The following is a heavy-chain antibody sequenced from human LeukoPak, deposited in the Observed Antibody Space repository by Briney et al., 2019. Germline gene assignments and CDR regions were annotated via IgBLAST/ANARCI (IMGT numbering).Heavy chain of an antibody. J-gene: IGHJ4*02. CDR2: LYIGGNT. Sequence: PGGSLRLSCAASGFTFSNYVMSWVRQAPGKGLEWVSALYIGGNTYYADSVRGRFTISRDNSKNTLYLQMNSLRAEDTAIYYCMTAAGYNFGQYWGQGTLVTVPS. CDR3: MTAAGYNFGQY. D-gene: IGHD5-18*01. V-gene: IGHV3-23*05. CDR1: GFTFSNYV.